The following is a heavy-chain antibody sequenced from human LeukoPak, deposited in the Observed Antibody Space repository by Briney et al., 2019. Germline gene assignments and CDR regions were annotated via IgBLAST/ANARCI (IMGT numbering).Heavy chain of an antibody. CDR3: ARRFCSGGSCYWFDP. V-gene: IGHV4-34*01. Sequence: SETLSLTCAVYGGSFSGYYWSWIRQPPGKGLEWIGEINHSGSTNYNPSLRSRVTISVDTSKNQFSLKLSSVTAADTAVYYCARRFCSGGSCYWFDPWGQGTLVTVSS. D-gene: IGHD2-15*01. CDR2: INHSGST. CDR1: GGSFSGYY. J-gene: IGHJ5*02.